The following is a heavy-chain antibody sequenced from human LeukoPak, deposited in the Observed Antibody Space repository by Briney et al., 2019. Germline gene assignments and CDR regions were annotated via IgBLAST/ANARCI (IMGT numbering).Heavy chain of an antibody. V-gene: IGHV4-59*01. J-gene: IGHJ3*02. CDR3: ARVIRITMARGPPGLAFDI. D-gene: IGHD3-10*01. CDR1: GGSISSYY. CDR2: IYYSGST. Sequence: SETPSLTCTVSGGSISSYYRSWIRQPPGKGLEWIGYIYYSGSTNYNPSLKSRVTISVDTSKNQFSLKLSSVTAADTAVYYCARVIRITMARGPPGLAFDIWGQGTMVTVSS.